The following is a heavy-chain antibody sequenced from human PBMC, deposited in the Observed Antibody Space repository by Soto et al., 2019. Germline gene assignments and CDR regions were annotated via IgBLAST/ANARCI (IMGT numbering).Heavy chain of an antibody. J-gene: IGHJ4*02. CDR2: IWYDGSNK. CDR1: VFTFSSYG. CDR3: ARAPYSSSWYDFDY. D-gene: IGHD6-13*01. Sequence: GGSLRLSCAASVFTFSSYGMHWVRQAPGKGLEWVAVIWYDGSNKYYADSVKGRFTISRDNSKNTLYLQMNSLRAEDTAVYYCARAPYSSSWYDFDYWGQGTLVTVSS. V-gene: IGHV3-33*01.